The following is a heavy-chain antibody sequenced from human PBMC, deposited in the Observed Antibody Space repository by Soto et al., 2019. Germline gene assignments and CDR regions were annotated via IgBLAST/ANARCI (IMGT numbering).Heavy chain of an antibody. CDR2: IYDSGNT. CDR1: GGSISGTTYS. CDR3: ARGQGAAAGHSNFDY. D-gene: IGHD6-13*01. Sequence: QLQLQESGSGLGKPSQTLSLTCAVSGGSISGTTYSWSWIRQPPGKGLEWIGYIYDSGNTYYNPSLKSQFSISVDRPKNQFSLKLSSVTAADTAVYYCARGQGAAAGHSNFDYWGQGALVTVSS. J-gene: IGHJ4*02. V-gene: IGHV4-30-2*01.